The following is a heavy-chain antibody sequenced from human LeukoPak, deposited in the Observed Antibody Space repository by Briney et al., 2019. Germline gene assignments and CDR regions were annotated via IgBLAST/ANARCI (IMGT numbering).Heavy chain of an antibody. CDR3: ARSVVVTAIYYYYYGMDV. V-gene: IGHV4-34*01. Sequence: ASETLSLTCAVYGGSFDKYHWSWIRQSPGRGLEWIGEINARGSTNYTPSLKSRVTISIDTSKNQFSLKLSSVTAADTAVYYCARSVVVTAIYYYYYGMDVWGQGTTVTVSS. D-gene: IGHD2-21*02. CDR1: GGSFDKYH. CDR2: INARGST. J-gene: IGHJ6*02.